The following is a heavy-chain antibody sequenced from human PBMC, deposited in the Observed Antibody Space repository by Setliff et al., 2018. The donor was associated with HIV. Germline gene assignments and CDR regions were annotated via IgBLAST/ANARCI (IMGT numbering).Heavy chain of an antibody. CDR1: GGSFSGYY. Sequence: SETLSLTCAVYGGSFSGYYWSWIRQSPGRGLEWIGRIHISGANNYNPSLASRLTISVDTSKNQISLKLSSVTAADTAVYYCARDNAYYYGSGSHRYYAMDVWGRGTTVTVSS. D-gene: IGHD3-10*01. CDR3: ARDNAYYYGSGSHRYYAMDV. J-gene: IGHJ6*02. CDR2: IHISGAN. V-gene: IGHV4-34*01.